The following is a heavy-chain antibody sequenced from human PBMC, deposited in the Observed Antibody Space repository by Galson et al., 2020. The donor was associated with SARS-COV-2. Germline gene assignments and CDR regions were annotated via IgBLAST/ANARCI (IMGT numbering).Heavy chain of an antibody. CDR3: ARLGALGRWFDP. J-gene: IGHJ5*02. CDR1: GGSISSSSYY. V-gene: IGHV4-39*01. Sequence: SETLSLTCTVSGGSISSSSYYWGWNRQPPGTGLEWIGSIYYSGSTYYNPSLKSRVTISVDTSKNQFSLKLSSVTAADTAVYYCARLGALGRWFDPWGQGTLVTVSS. D-gene: IGHD3-16*01. CDR2: IYYSGST.